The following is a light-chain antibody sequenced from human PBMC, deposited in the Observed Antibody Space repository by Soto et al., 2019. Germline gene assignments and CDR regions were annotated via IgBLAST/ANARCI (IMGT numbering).Light chain of an antibody. Sequence: EIVLTQSPATLSLSPGESATLSCRASQSVSSNLAWYQQKPGQAPRLLIYDASNRATGIPARFSGSGSGTDFTLTISSLESEDFAVYYCQQRSNWPPTFGQGTKVDIK. CDR2: DAS. CDR3: QQRSNWPPT. CDR1: QSVSSN. J-gene: IGKJ1*01. V-gene: IGKV3-11*01.